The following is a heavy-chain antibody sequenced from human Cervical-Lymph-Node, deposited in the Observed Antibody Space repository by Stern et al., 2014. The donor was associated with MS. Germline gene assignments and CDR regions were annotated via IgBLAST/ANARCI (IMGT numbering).Heavy chain of an antibody. D-gene: IGHD2-15*01. CDR2: ISPSSGRT. Sequence: QVQLVQSGAEVKKPGASVRVSCKAAGYTFTSHYMHWVRQAPGQGLEWMGVISPSSGRTSYAQKFQGRVTMTRDTSTSTVSLELSSLRSEDTAFYYCATDGFYGEYCRGGSCSDWFDPWGQGTLVTVSS. J-gene: IGHJ5*02. CDR1: GYTFTSHY. V-gene: IGHV1-46*01. CDR3: ATDGFYGEYCRGGSCSDWFDP.